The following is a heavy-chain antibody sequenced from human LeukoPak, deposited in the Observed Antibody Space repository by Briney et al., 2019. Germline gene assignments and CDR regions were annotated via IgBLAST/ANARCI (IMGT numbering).Heavy chain of an antibody. CDR3: ARTTEGGYTYDYFYYYYMDV. Sequence: SETLSLTCTVSGYSISSGYYWAWIRQPPGKGLEWIGNIYHSGSTYYNPSLKSRVTISVDTSKNQFSLQLTSVTAADTAVYYCARTTEGGYTYDYFYYYYMDVWGKGTTVTISS. CDR1: GYSISSGYY. J-gene: IGHJ6*03. D-gene: IGHD5-18*01. V-gene: IGHV4-38-2*02. CDR2: IYHSGST.